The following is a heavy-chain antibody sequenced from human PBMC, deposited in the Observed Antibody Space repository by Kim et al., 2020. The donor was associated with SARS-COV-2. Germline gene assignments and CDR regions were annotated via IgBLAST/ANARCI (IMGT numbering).Heavy chain of an antibody. Sequence: ASVKVSCKASGYTFTGYYMHWVRQAPGQGLEWMGRINPNSGGTNYAQKFQGRVTMTRDTSISTAYMELSRLRSDDTAVYYCASSGSGTANYYYYYGMDVWGQGTTVTVSS. CDR2: INPNSGGT. CDR1: GYTFTGYY. CDR3: ASSGSGTANYYYYYGMDV. D-gene: IGHD3-10*01. J-gene: IGHJ6*02. V-gene: IGHV1-2*06.